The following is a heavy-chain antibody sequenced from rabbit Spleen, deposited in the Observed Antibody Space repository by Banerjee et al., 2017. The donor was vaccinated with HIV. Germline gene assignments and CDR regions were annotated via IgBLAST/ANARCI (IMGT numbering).Heavy chain of an antibody. Sequence: QLVESGGGLVQPGGSLKLSCKASGFDFSTYSMSWVRQVPGKGLEWIGYIDPVFGITYYANWVNGRFTISRDNAQNTLFLQLNSLTAADTATYFCAKDMGVAAGYFFNLWGPGTLVTVS. V-gene: IGHV1S7*01. CDR1: GFDFSTYS. J-gene: IGHJ4*01. CDR3: AKDMGVAAGYFFNL. CDR2: IDPVFGIT. D-gene: IGHD4-1*01.